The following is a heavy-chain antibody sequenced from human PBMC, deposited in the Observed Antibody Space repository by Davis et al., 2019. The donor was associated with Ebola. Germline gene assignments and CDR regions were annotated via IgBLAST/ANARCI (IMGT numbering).Heavy chain of an antibody. Sequence: AASVKVSCKASGYTFTNYYMHWVRQAPGQGLEWMGMINPNDGRTIYAQKFQGRVTVTRDTSTTTVYMDLSSLRSEDTAVYYCATDQRYQLISNHYYHAMDVWGQGTTVTVSS. D-gene: IGHD2-2*01. J-gene: IGHJ6*02. CDR1: GYTFTNYY. CDR3: ATDQRYQLISNHYYHAMDV. CDR2: INPNDGRT. V-gene: IGHV1-46*01.